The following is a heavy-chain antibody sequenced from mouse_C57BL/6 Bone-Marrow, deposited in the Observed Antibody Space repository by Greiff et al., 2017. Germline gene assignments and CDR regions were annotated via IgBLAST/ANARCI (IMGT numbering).Heavy chain of an antibody. V-gene: IGHV14-4*01. D-gene: IGHD2-3*01. CDR2: IDPENGDT. J-gene: IGHJ3*01. CDR1: GFNIKDDY. CDR3: TKPLYDGYYAFAY. Sequence: EVQLQQSGAELVRPGASVKLSCTASGFNIKDDYMHWVKQRPEQGLEWIGWIDPENGDTEYASKFQGKATITADTSSNTAYLQLSSLSSEDTAVYSSTKPLYDGYYAFAYWGQGTLVTVSA.